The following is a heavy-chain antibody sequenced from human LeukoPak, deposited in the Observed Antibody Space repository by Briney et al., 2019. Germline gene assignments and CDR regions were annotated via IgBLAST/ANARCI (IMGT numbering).Heavy chain of an antibody. CDR3: ARVVITIFGVGIRLFDY. J-gene: IGHJ4*02. CDR2: ISAYNGNT. CDR1: GYTFTSYG. D-gene: IGHD3-3*01. Sequence: ASVKVSCKASGYTFTSYGISWVRQAPGQGLEWMGWISAYNGNTNYAQKLQGRVTMTTDTSTSTAYMELRSLRSDDTAVYYCARVVITIFGVGIRLFDYWGQGTLVTVSS. V-gene: IGHV1-18*01.